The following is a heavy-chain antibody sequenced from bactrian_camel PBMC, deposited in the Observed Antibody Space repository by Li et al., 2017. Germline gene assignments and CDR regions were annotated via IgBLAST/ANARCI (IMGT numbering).Heavy chain of an antibody. D-gene: IGHD7*01. CDR3: AAAAGLFGGTCLDVRSVDY. V-gene: IGHV3S54*01. CDR1: GHSRGSNC. Sequence: HVQLVESGGGPVLTGGSLRLSCVVSGHSRGSNCVGWYRLPPGRAPAEREGIAAIRRSGGETWYAGSVKGRFTISQDNAKDTLYLQMNSLNTEDTAMYYCAAAAGLFGGTCLDVRSVDYWGQRTQVTVSS. CDR2: IRRSGGET. J-gene: IGHJ4*01.